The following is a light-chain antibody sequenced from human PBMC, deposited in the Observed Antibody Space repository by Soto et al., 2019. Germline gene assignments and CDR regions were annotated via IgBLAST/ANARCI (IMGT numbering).Light chain of an antibody. Sequence: NFMLIQPHSVSESPGKTVVISCTRSSGSISSNYVQWYQQRPGTLPTTVIYEDKQGPSGVPDRFSGSIDRSSNSASLSISGLRTEDEADYYCQSYDSSHVVFGGGTKLTVL. V-gene: IGLV6-57*01. J-gene: IGLJ2*01. CDR1: SGSISSNY. CDR3: QSYDSSHVV. CDR2: EDK.